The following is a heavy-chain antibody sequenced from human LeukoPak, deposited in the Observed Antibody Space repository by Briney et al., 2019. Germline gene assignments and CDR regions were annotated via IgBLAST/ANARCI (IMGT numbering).Heavy chain of an antibody. D-gene: IGHD3-16*01. CDR3: AREPYDYVWGSYGPGDY. Sequence: GGSLRLSCAASGFTFSNYAMNWVRQAPGKGLEWVSTISGSGVTIYYADSVKGRFTISRDNAKNSLYLQMNSLRAEDTAVYYCAREPYDYVWGSYGPGDYWGQGTLVTVSS. CDR1: GFTFSNYA. V-gene: IGHV3-48*03. CDR2: ISGSGVTI. J-gene: IGHJ4*02.